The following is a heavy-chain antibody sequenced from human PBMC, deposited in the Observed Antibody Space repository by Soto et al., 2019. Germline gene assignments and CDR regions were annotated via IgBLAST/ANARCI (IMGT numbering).Heavy chain of an antibody. CDR2: ISYDGSNK. Sequence: GGSLRLSCAASGFTFSSYGMHWVRQAPGKGLEWVAVISYDGSNKYYADSVKGRFTISRDNSKNTLYLQMNSLRAEDTAVYYCAKGVYCSGGSCTYAFDIWGQGTMVTVSS. D-gene: IGHD2-15*01. J-gene: IGHJ3*02. CDR3: AKGVYCSGGSCTYAFDI. V-gene: IGHV3-30*18. CDR1: GFTFSSYG.